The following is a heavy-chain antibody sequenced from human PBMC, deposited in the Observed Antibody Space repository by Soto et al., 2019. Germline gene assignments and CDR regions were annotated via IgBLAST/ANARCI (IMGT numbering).Heavy chain of an antibody. CDR3: ARRSSSWYFDY. Sequence: EVQLLESGGGLVQPGGSLRLSCAASGFTFSNYAMNWVRQAPGKGLEWVSVISGSGGSTYYADSVKGRFTISRDNSKNTLYLQMTSLRAEDTAVYYCARRSSSWYFDYWGQGTLVTVSS. CDR1: GFTFSNYA. D-gene: IGHD6-13*01. V-gene: IGHV3-23*01. CDR2: ISGSGGST. J-gene: IGHJ4*02.